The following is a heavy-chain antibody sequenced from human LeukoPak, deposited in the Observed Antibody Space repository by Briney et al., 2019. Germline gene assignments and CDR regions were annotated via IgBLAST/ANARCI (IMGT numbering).Heavy chain of an antibody. J-gene: IGHJ4*02. V-gene: IGHV3-66*01. D-gene: IGHD4-23*01. CDR3: ARLTPRTIVTSGYFDY. CDR1: GFTVSSNY. Sequence: GGSLRLSCAASGFTVSSNYMSWVRQAPGKGLEYISVVYTGGRTYYADSVKGRFTISRDNSKNALYFQLNSLRAEDTAVYYCARLTPRTIVTSGYFDYWGQGTLVTVSS. CDR2: VYTGGRT.